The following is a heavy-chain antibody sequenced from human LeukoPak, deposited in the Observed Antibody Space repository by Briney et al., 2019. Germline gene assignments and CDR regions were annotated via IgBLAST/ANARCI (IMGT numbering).Heavy chain of an antibody. CDR1: GFTFTSYE. CDR3: VGSTWSSGWYWFDP. V-gene: IGHV3-48*03. J-gene: IGHJ5*02. D-gene: IGHD6-19*01. Sequence: GGSLRPSCAASGFTFTSYEMNWVREAPGHGLEWVSYMSSSGSNIYYADSVKGRFTISRDNAKNSLYLQMNSLRAEDTAVYYCVGSTWSSGWYWFDPWGQGTLVTVSS. CDR2: MSSSGSNI.